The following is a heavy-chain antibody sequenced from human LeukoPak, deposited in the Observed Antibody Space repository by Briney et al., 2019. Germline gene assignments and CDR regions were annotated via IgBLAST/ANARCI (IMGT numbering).Heavy chain of an antibody. V-gene: IGHV3-21*01. CDR1: GFTFSSYG. J-gene: IGHJ4*02. D-gene: IGHD4-17*01. CDR3: ARLDYVRSSWYFDY. CDR2: ISSSSSYI. Sequence: PGGSLRLSCATSGFTFSSYGMNWVRQAPGKGLEWVSSISSSSSYIYYADSVKGRFTISRDNAKNSLYLQMNSLRAEDTAVYYCARLDYVRSSWYFDYWGQGTLVTVSS.